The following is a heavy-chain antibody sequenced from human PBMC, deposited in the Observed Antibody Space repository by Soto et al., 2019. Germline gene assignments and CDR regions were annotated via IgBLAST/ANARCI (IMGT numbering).Heavy chain of an antibody. Sequence: PSETLSLTCTVSGDSVSKYYWNWIRQPAGKGLEWIGRIHSTRSPNYNPSLKSRVTMSVDTSKNQFSLKLNLTSVTAADMAVYYCARSPAYGDYANLDTWGQGTLVTVSS. CDR1: GDSVSKYY. D-gene: IGHD4-17*01. CDR3: ARSPAYGDYANLDT. V-gene: IGHV4-4*07. CDR2: IHSTRSP. J-gene: IGHJ5*02.